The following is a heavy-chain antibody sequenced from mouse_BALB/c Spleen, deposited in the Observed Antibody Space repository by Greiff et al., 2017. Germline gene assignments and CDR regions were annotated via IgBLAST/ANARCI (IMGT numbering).Heavy chain of an antibody. CDR3: ARSGGYDRLGYYYAMDY. J-gene: IGHJ4*01. V-gene: IGHV1S34*01. D-gene: IGHD2-2*01. Sequence: LVKTGASVKISCKASGYSFTGYYMHWVKQSHGKSLEWIGYISCYNGATSYNQKFKGKATFTVDTSSSTAYMQFNSLTSEDSAVYYCARSGGYDRLGYYYAMDYWGQGTSVTVSS. CDR1: GYSFTGYY. CDR2: ISCYNGAT.